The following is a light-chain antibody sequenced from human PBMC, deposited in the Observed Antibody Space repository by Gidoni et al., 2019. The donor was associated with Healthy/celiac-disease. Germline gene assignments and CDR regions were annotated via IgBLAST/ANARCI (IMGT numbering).Light chain of an antibody. J-gene: IGKJ1*01. CDR3: QQYYSTEWT. CDR2: WAS. CDR1: QRVLYISNNKNY. Sequence: DIVMTQSLDSLAVSLGERATINCKSSQRVLYISNNKNYLAWYQQKPGQPPRQLIYWASTRESGVPDRFSGSGSGTDFTLTISSLQARDVADYYCQQYYSTEWTFGQGTKVEIK. V-gene: IGKV4-1*01.